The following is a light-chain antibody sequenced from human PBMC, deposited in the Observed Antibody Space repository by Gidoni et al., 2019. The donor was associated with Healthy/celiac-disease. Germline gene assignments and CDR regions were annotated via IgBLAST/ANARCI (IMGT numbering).Light chain of an antibody. V-gene: IGKV1-5*01. J-gene: IGKJ1*01. CDR1: QSISSW. CDR3: QQYNSYSGT. Sequence: DIKMTQSPSTLSASEGDRVTITCRASQSISSWLAWYQQKQGKAPKLLIYDASSLESGVPSRFSGSGSGTEFTLTIISLQPDDFATYYCQQYNSYSGTFGQGTKVEIK. CDR2: DAS.